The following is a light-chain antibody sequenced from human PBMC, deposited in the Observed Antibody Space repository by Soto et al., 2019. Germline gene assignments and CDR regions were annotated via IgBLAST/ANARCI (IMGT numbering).Light chain of an antibody. J-gene: IGLJ1*01. CDR2: EGS. Sequence: QSVLTQPASVSGSPGQSITISCTGTSSDGGSYNLVSWYQQHPGKAPKLMIYEGSKRTSGVSNRFSGSKSGNTASLTISGLQAEDEADYYCCSYAGSSTPYVFGTVTKLTVL. CDR1: SSDGGSYNL. V-gene: IGLV2-23*01. CDR3: CSYAGSSTPYV.